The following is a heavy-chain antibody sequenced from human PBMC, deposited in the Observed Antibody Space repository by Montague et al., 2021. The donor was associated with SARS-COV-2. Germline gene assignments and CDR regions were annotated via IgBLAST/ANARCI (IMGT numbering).Heavy chain of an antibody. J-gene: IGHJ6*03. D-gene: IGHD3-9*01. V-gene: IGHV3-53*04. CDR3: ARDAQGQYDILTGYTYYCYYMDV. Sequence: SLRLSCAASGFTVSSNYMSWVRQAPGKGLEWVSVIYSGGSTYYADSVKGRFTISRHNSKNTLYLQMNSLRAEDTAVYYCARDAQGQYDILTGYTYYCYYMDVWGKGTTVTVSS. CDR1: GFTVSSNY. CDR2: IYSGGST.